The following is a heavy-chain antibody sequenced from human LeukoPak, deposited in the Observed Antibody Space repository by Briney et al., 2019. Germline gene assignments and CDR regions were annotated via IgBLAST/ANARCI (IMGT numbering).Heavy chain of an antibody. Sequence: GGSLRLSCAASGFTFSSYAMSWVRQAPGKGLERVSAISGSGGSTYYADSVKGRFTISRDNSKNTLYLQMNSLRAEDTAVYYCAKDGDMVRGVIGFFDYWGQGTLVTVSS. V-gene: IGHV3-23*01. CDR1: GFTFSSYA. J-gene: IGHJ4*02. D-gene: IGHD3-10*01. CDR3: AKDGDMVRGVIGFFDY. CDR2: ISGSGGST.